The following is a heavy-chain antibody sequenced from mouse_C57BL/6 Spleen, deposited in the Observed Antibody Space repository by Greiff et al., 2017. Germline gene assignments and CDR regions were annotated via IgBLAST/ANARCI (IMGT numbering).Heavy chain of an antibody. CDR3: ARWLDSSGPAWFAY. CDR1: GYTFTSYW. V-gene: IGHV1-59*01. J-gene: IGHJ3*01. Sequence: QVQLQQPGAELVRPGTSVKLSCKASGYTFTSYWMHWVKQRPGQGLEWIGVIDPSDSYTNYNQKFKGKATLTVDTSSSTAYMQLSSLTSEDSAVYYCARWLDSSGPAWFAYWGQGTLVTVSA. D-gene: IGHD3-2*02. CDR2: IDPSDSYT.